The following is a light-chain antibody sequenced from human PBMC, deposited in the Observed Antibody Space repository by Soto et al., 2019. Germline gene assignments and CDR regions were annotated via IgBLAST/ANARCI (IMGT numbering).Light chain of an antibody. CDR3: QQYFTSLLT. CDR2: GVS. Sequence: EVVLTQSPGTLSLSPGESATLSCRASQSVSSNYLAWYQQKPGQAPRLLIYGVSTRATGMPDRFSGSGSGTDFSLTISRLEPEDFALYYCQQYFTSLLTFGGGTKVDIK. CDR1: QSVSSNY. J-gene: IGKJ4*01. V-gene: IGKV3-20*01.